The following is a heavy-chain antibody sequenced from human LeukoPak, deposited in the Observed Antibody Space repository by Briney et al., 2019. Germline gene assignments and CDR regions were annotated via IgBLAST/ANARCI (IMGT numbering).Heavy chain of an antibody. Sequence: PGGSLRLSCAASGFTFSSYAMSWVRQAPGKGLEWVSSISSSSSYICYADSVKGRFTISRDNAKNSLYLQMNSLRAEDTAVYYCASDADDILTGYRPLDYWGQGTLVTVSS. CDR3: ASDADDILTGYRPLDY. CDR2: ISSSSSYI. V-gene: IGHV3-21*01. J-gene: IGHJ4*02. D-gene: IGHD3-9*01. CDR1: GFTFSSYA.